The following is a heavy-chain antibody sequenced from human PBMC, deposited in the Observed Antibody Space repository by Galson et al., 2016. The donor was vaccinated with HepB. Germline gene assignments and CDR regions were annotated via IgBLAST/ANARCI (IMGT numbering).Heavy chain of an antibody. V-gene: IGHV4-61*01. J-gene: IGHJ4*02. D-gene: IGHD3-22*01. Sequence: SETLSLTCTVSGGSVSSNSYYWSWIRQPPGKRLEWIGYIYYSGSTDYNPSLKSRVTISVDTSKNQFSLKLTSVTAADTAVYYCARGYYYDTSDYPHYWGQGTLVTVSS. CDR2: IYYSGST. CDR3: ARGYYYDTSDYPHY. CDR1: GGSVSSNSYY.